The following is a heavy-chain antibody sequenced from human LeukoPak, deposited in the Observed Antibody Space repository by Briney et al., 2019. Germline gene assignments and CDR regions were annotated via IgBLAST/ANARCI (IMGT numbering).Heavy chain of an antibody. D-gene: IGHD1-26*01. CDR1: GDSISSCL. Sequence: SETLSLTCTVSGDSISSCLWSWIRQPPGKGLEWIGYNSGSTNYNPSLKSRVTILLDRSKNQFSLKLSSVTAADTAVYYCARGRGYGGNYLRSFDIWGQGTMVTVSS. J-gene: IGHJ3*02. CDR3: ARGRGYGGNYLRSFDI. CDR2: NSGST. V-gene: IGHV4-59*08.